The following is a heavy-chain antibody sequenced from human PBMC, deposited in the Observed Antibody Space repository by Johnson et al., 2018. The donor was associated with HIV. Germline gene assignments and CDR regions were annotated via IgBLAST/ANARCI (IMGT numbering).Heavy chain of an antibody. CDR3: AKDQGIGLSTDDAFDI. V-gene: IGHV3-66*03. CDR2: IYSGGST. J-gene: IGHJ3*02. Sequence: EVQVVESGGGLIQPGGSLRLSCAASGFTVSSNYMSWVRQAPGKGLEWVSVIYSGGSTYYADSVKGRFTISRDNSKNTLHLQINSLRAEDTAVYYCAKDQGIGLSTDDAFDIWGQGTMVTVSS. CDR1: GFTVSSNY. D-gene: IGHD1-14*01.